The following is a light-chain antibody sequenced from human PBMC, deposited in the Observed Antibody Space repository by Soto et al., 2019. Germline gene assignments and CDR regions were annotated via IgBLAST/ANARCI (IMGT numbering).Light chain of an antibody. V-gene: IGKV1-13*02. CDR3: QQFNSYPIT. Sequence: AIQLTQSPSSLSASVGDRVTITCRASQDIRGALAWYQQKPGKAHKMLIYDVSTLESGVPLRFSGSSSGTDFTLTISSLQPVDFATYYFQQFNSYPITFGQGTRLEI. CDR1: QDIRGA. J-gene: IGKJ5*01. CDR2: DVS.